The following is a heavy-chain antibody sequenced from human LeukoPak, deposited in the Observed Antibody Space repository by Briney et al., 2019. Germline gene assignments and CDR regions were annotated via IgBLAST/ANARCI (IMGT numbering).Heavy chain of an antibody. CDR2: MNPNSGNT. Sequence: ASVKVSCKASGYTFTSYDINWVRQATGQGLEWMGWMNPNSGNTGYAQKFQGRVAMTRNTSISTAYMELSSLRSEDTAVYYYARGSSWHNWFDPWGQGTLVTVSS. CDR1: GYTFTSYD. V-gene: IGHV1-8*01. CDR3: ARGSSWHNWFDP. J-gene: IGHJ5*02. D-gene: IGHD6-13*01.